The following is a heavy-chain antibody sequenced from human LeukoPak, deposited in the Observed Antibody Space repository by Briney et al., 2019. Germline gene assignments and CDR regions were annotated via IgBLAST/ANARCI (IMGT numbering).Heavy chain of an antibody. D-gene: IGHD6-19*01. V-gene: IGHV4-31*03. CDR3: ATSRAVGHLFDS. CDR2: IYYSGNT. CDR1: GGSISSGGYY. J-gene: IGHJ4*02. Sequence: PSQTLSLTCTVSGGSISSGGYYCNWIRQHPGMGLEYIGYIYYSGNTYYNPSLESRVTTSIDTSKNQFSLKLRSVTAADTAVYYCATSRAVGHLFDSWGQGTLVTVSS.